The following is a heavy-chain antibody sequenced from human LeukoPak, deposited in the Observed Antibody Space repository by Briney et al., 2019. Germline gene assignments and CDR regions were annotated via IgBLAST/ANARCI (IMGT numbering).Heavy chain of an antibody. CDR1: GYTFTGYY. CDR2: INPNSGGT. D-gene: IGHD1-26*01. V-gene: IGHV1-2*02. J-gene: IGHJ4*02. Sequence: ASVKVSCKASGYTFTGYYMHWVRQAPGQGLEWMGWINPNSGGTNYAQKFQGRVTMTRDTSISTAYMELSRLRSDDTAVYYCARDPHYTWGLLANTTFGYWGQGTLVTVSP. CDR3: ARDPHYTWGLLANTTFGY.